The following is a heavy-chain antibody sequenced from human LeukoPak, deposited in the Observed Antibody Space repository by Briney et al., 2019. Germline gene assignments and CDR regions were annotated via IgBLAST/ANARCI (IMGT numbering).Heavy chain of an antibody. CDR2: IYYSGST. CDR1: GGFISSGGYY. CDR3: ARDYYDSSGPPV. Sequence: SETLSLTCTVSGGFISSGGYYWSWIRQHPGKGLEWIEYIYYSGSTYYNPSLKSRLTMSVDTSKNQFSLKLSSVTAADTAVYYCARDYYDSSGPPVWGQGTTVTVSS. J-gene: IGHJ6*02. D-gene: IGHD3-22*01. V-gene: IGHV4-31*03.